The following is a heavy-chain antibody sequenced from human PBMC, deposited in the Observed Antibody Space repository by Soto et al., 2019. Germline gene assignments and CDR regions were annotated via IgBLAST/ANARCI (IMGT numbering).Heavy chain of an antibody. V-gene: IGHV4-59*01. J-gene: IGHJ4*02. CDR2: IHYSGST. D-gene: IGHD6-19*01. CDR3: ARSPGYSSGWYYFDY. CDR1: GGSIGNYY. Sequence: SETLSLTCTVSGGSIGNYYWSWIRQPPGKGLEWVGYIHYSGSTNYNPSLKSRVTVSVDTSENQFSLRLSSVTAADTAVYYCARSPGYSSGWYYFDYWGQGTLVTVSS.